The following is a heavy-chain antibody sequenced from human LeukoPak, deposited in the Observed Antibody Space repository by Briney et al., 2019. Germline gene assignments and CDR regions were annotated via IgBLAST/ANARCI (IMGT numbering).Heavy chain of an antibody. J-gene: IGHJ4*02. D-gene: IGHD2-2*01. CDR1: GFTFSNYA. Sequence: GXSLRLSCIGSGFTFSNYAISWVRQAPGKGLEWVSAISGSGATTYYADSVKGRSTISRDNAKNTLYLQMNSLRVEDTAVYYCASHCSSTTCYYYWGQGTLVTVSS. V-gene: IGHV3-23*01. CDR3: ASHCSSTTCYYY. CDR2: ISGSGATT.